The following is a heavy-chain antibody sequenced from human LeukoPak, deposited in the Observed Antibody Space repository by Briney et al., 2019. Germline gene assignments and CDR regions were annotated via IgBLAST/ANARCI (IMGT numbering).Heavy chain of an antibody. J-gene: IGHJ4*02. V-gene: IGHV1-69*04. CDR3: ALFPTMVRGVRRYFDY. CDR1: GGTFSSYA. CDR2: IIPILGIA. D-gene: IGHD3-10*01. Sequence: AASVKVSCKASGGTFSSYAISWVRQAPGQGLEWMGRIIPILGIANYAQKFQGRVTITADKSTSTAYMELSSLRSEDTAVYYCALFPTMVRGVRRYFDYWGQGTLVTVSS.